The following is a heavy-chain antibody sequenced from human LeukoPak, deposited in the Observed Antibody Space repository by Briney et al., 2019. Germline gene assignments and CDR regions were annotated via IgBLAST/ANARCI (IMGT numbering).Heavy chain of an antibody. CDR2: IYHSGST. CDR3: ARVRYYYDSSHD. Sequence: PSETLSLTCTVSSFSISSGYHWGWIRQPPGKGLEWIGTIYHSGSTYYNPSLKSRVTISVDTSKNQFSLRLSSVTAADTAFYYCARVRYYYDSSHDWGQGTLVTVSS. V-gene: IGHV4-38-2*02. CDR1: SFSISSGYH. D-gene: IGHD3-22*01. J-gene: IGHJ4*02.